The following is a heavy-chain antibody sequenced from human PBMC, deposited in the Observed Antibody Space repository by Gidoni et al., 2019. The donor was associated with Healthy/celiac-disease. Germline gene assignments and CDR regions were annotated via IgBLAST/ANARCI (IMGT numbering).Heavy chain of an antibody. CDR2: IYYSGST. CDR1: GGSISSSSYY. D-gene: IGHD3-10*01. Sequence: QLQLQESGPGLVKPSETLSLTCTVSGGSISSSSYYWGWIRQPPGKGLEWIGSIYYSGSTYYNPSLKSRVTISVDTSKNQFSLKLSSVTAADTAVYYCARVYYYGSGDDYWGQGTLVTVSS. J-gene: IGHJ4*02. V-gene: IGHV4-39*07. CDR3: ARVYYYGSGDDY.